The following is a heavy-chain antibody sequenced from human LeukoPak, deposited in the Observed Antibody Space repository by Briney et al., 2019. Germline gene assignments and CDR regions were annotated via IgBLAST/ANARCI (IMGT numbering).Heavy chain of an antibody. Sequence: ASVKVSCKASGYTFTGHYMHWVRQAPGQGPEWMGWINPNSGGTNYAQNFRGRVTMTRDTSINTVYMDISSLRSDDTAMYYCASGYCTAGSCNFFGYWGQGTLVTVSS. CDR2: INPNSGGT. CDR1: GYTFTGHY. CDR3: ASGYCTAGSCNFFGY. J-gene: IGHJ4*02. V-gene: IGHV1-2*02. D-gene: IGHD2-15*01.